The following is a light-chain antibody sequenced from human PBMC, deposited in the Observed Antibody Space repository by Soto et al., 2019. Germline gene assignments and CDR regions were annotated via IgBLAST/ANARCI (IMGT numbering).Light chain of an antibody. CDR1: SSDVGGYNY. CDR2: EXX. CDR3: SSYAGSNNLV. Sequence: QSVLTQPPSASGSPGQSVSISCTGISSDVGGYNYVSWYQQHPGKAPKLVIYEXXXXPSGVPDRFSGSKSGNTASLTVSGXXXXXXXXXYCSSYAGSNNLVFGGGTQLTVL. J-gene: IGLJ2*01. V-gene: IGLV2-8*01.